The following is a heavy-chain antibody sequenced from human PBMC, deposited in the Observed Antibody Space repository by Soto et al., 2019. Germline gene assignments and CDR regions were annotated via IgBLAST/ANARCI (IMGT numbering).Heavy chain of an antibody. V-gene: IGHV4-31*03. CDR3: ARDPAP. J-gene: IGHJ5*02. Sequence: QVQLQESGPGLVKPSETLSLTCTVSGGSITRGGYYWSWIRQHPGKGLEWIGYIYNSGTTYYNPSLXSXXTLSVDTSKNQFSLKLTSVTAADTAVYYCARDPAPWGQGTLVTVSS. CDR2: IYNSGTT. CDR1: GGSITRGGYY.